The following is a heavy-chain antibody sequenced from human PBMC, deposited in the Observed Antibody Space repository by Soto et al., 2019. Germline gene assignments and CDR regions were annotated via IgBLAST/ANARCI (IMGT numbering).Heavy chain of an antibody. CDR2: ISYDGNNK. CDR3: ARAGCDGGTWYPVVGLRYGMAA. D-gene: IGHD2-15*01. CDR1: GFTFSNYA. V-gene: IGHV3-30-3*01. J-gene: IGHJ6*02. Sequence: QVQLVESGGGVVQPGRSLRLSCAASGFTFSNYAMYWVRQAPGKGLEWVAVISYDGNNKYYADSVKGRFTISRDNSKNTLYMQMNTRRADETAVYYCARAGCDGGTWYPVVGLRYGMAAGGQGTTVTVSS.